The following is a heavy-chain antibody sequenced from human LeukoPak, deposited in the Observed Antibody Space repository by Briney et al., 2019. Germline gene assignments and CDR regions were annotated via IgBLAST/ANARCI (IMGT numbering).Heavy chain of an antibody. V-gene: IGHV3-48*03. Sequence: GGSLRLSCAASGFTFSSYEMNWVRQAPGKGLEWVSYISSSGSTIYYADSVKGRFTISRDNAKNTLYLQMTSLRAEDTGVYYCTSELGIQPWSQYYWGQGTLVTVSS. CDR3: TSELGIQPWSQYY. CDR2: ISSSGSTI. CDR1: GFTFSSYE. D-gene: IGHD5-18*01. J-gene: IGHJ4*02.